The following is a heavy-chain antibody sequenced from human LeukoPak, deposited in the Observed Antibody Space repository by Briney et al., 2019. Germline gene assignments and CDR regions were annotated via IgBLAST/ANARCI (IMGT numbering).Heavy chain of an antibody. V-gene: IGHV3-7*01. CDR1: GFTFSGYW. J-gene: IGHJ4*02. Sequence: GGSLRLPCAASGFTFSGYWMSWVRQAPGKGLEWVANIRKDGSEKYFMDSVKGRFTISRDNAKNSLYLQMNSLRVEDTAVYYCARDGSSFDYWGQGTLVTVSS. CDR3: ARDGSSFDY. D-gene: IGHD2-15*01. CDR2: IRKDGSEK.